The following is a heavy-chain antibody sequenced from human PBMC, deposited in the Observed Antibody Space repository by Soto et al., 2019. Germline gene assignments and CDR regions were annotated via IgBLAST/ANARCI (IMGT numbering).Heavy chain of an antibody. CDR1: GGTFRDYG. CDR2: ILPILGTT. CDR3: GRRVFCSQDVCYSRGGEIDH. D-gene: IGHD2-15*01. Sequence: QVHLVQTGTEVKKPGSSVRVSCQASGGTFRDYGVSWVRQAPGQGLEWIGGILPILGTTNYAQKFRDRVTITADGSTGTGYLDLIRLTSEDTAVYYCGRRVFCSQDVCYSRGGEIDHWAQGTLVTVSS. V-gene: IGHV1-69*01. J-gene: IGHJ4*02.